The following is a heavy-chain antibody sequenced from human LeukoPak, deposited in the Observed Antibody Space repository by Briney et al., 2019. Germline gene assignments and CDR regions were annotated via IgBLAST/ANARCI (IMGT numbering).Heavy chain of an antibody. V-gene: IGHV1-46*01. J-gene: IGHJ6*02. CDR2: INPSGGST. CDR1: GYTFTSYY. Sequence: ASVKVSCKASGYTFTSYYMHWVRQAPGQGLEWMGIINPSGGSTSYAQKFQGRVTMTRDTSTSTVYMELSSLRSDDTAVYYCARATELDPSDMDVWGQGTTVTVSS. D-gene: IGHD1-1*01. CDR3: ARATELDPSDMDV.